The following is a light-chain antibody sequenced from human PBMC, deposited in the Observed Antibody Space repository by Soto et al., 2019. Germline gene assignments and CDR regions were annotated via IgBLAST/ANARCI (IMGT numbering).Light chain of an antibody. CDR1: QSVSSN. Sequence: EIVMTQSPATLSVSPGERATLSCRASQSVSSNLAWYQQKPAQAPRLLIYGASTRATGIPARFSGSGSGTEFTLTISSLQSEDFAVYYCQQYNNWPLTTFGGGTKVEIK. J-gene: IGKJ4*01. V-gene: IGKV3D-15*01. CDR2: GAS. CDR3: QQYNNWPLTT.